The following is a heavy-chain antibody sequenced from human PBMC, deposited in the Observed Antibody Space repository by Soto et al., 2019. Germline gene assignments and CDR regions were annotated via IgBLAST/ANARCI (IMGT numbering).Heavy chain of an antibody. V-gene: IGHV4-59*08. CDR2: IYYSGST. Sequence: SETLSLTCTVSGGSISSYYWSWIRQPPGKGLEWIGYIYYSGSTYYNPSLKSRVTISVDTSKNQFSLKLSSVTAADTAVYYCANSRGSGYEFDYWGQGTLVTVSS. J-gene: IGHJ4*02. D-gene: IGHD5-12*01. CDR1: GGSISSYY. CDR3: ANSRGSGYEFDY.